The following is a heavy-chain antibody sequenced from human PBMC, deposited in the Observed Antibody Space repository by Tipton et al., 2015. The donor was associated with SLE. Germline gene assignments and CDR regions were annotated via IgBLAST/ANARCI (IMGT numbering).Heavy chain of an antibody. CDR1: GYTFTGYY. CDR2: INPNSGGT. Sequence: QSGAEVKKPGASVKVSCKASGYTFTGYYMHWVRQAPGQGLEWMGWINPNSGGTNYAQKFQGRVTMTRDTSISTAYMELSRLRSDDTAVYYCARAPTAIAVAGYYFDYWGQGTLVTVSS. J-gene: IGHJ4*02. D-gene: IGHD6-19*01. CDR3: ARAPTAIAVAGYYFDY. V-gene: IGHV1-2*02.